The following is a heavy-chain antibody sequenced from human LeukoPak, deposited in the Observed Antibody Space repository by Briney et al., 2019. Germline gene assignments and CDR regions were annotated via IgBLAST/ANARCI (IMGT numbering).Heavy chain of an antibody. D-gene: IGHD6-19*01. CDR1: GFTFSSYE. Sequence: GGSLRLSCAASGFTFSSYEMNWVRQAPGKGLEWVSYISSSGSTIYYADSVKGRFTISRDNAKNSLYLEMNSLRTGDTALYYCAKDILSGFYETFDYWGQGTLVTVSS. V-gene: IGHV3-48*03. J-gene: IGHJ4*02. CDR3: AKDILSGFYETFDY. CDR2: ISSSGSTI.